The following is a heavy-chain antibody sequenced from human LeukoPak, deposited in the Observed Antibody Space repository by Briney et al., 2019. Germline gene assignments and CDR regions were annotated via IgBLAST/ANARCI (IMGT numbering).Heavy chain of an antibody. CDR1: GGSISSYY. CDR3: ARDRGNYFDY. CDR2: ISYSGTT. J-gene: IGHJ4*02. V-gene: IGHV4-59*01. Sequence: SETLSLTCTVSGGSISSYYWSWIRQPPGKGLEWIGYISYSGTTNYNPSLKSRVTISVAPSKNQFSLKRRSVTAPDTAVYYCARDRGNYFDYWGQGTLVTVSS. D-gene: IGHD6-13*01.